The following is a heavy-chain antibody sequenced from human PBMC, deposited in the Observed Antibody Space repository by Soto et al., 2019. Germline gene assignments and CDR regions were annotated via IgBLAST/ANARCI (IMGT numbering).Heavy chain of an antibody. CDR2: IYYSGST. CDR3: ARAPNNYDILTGYYTSPYYFDY. J-gene: IGHJ4*02. Sequence: QVQLQESGPGLVKPSQTLSLTCTVSGGSISSGDYYWSWIRQPPGKGLEWIGYIYYSGSTYYNPSLKSRVTISVDTSKNKFSLKLSSVTAADTAVYYCARAPNNYDILTGYYTSPYYFDYWGQGTLVTVSS. D-gene: IGHD3-9*01. CDR1: GGSISSGDYY. V-gene: IGHV4-30-4*01.